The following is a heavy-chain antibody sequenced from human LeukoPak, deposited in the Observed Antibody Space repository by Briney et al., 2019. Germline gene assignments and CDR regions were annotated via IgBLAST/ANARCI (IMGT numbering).Heavy chain of an antibody. Sequence: ASVKVSCKASGYTFSDNYLHWVRQAPGQGLEWMGWINPNSGGTNYAQKFQGRVTMTRDTSISTAYMELSRLRSDDTAVYYCARVGSSWLTLPYYFDYWGQGTLVTVSS. J-gene: IGHJ4*02. D-gene: IGHD6-13*01. V-gene: IGHV1-2*02. CDR2: INPNSGGT. CDR1: GYTFSDNY. CDR3: ARVGSSWLTLPYYFDY.